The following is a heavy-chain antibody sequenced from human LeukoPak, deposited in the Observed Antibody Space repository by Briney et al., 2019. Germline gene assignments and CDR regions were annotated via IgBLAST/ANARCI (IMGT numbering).Heavy chain of an antibody. V-gene: IGHV3-30*02. J-gene: IGHJ6*03. CDR1: GFTFSNYG. Sequence: PGGSLRLSCAASGFTFSNYGIHWVRQAPGKGLEWVAFIWYDGSNKYYADSVKGGFTISRDNSKNTLYLQMNSLRAEDTAVYYCAKDSGGNQFSYYMDVWSKGTTVTVSS. CDR2: IWYDGSNK. CDR3: AKDSGGNQFSYYMDV. D-gene: IGHD4-23*01.